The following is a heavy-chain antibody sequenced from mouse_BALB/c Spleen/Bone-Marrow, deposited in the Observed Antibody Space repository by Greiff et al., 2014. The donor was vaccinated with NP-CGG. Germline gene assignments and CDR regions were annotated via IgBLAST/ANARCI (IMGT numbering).Heavy chain of an antibody. CDR3: ARSNSISTATDY. Sequence: VQLQQSGAELVKPGAPVKLSCKASGYTFTNYDINWVRQRPEQGLEWIGWIFPGNGSTNYNEKFKGKATLTTDKSSSTAYMQLSRLTSEDSAVYFCARSNSISTATDYWGQGTTLTVSS. CDR1: GYTFTNYD. D-gene: IGHD1-2*01. V-gene: IGHV1-77*01. J-gene: IGHJ2*01. CDR2: IFPGNGST.